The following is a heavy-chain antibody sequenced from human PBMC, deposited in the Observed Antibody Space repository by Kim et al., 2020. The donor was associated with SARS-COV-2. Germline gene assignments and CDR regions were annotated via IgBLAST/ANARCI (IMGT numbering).Heavy chain of an antibody. Sequence: QKFQGRVTITADESTSTAYMELSSLRSEDTAVYYCARALAYCGGDCSIDYWGQGTLVTVSS. D-gene: IGHD2-21*02. V-gene: IGHV1-69*01. CDR3: ARALAYCGGDCSIDY. J-gene: IGHJ4*02.